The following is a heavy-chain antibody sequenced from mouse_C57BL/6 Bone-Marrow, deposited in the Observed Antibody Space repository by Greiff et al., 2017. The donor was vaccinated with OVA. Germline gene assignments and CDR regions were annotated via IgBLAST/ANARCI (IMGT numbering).Heavy chain of an antibody. Sequence: VQLVESGAELVKPGASVKISCKASGYAFSSYWMNWVKQRPGKGLEWIGQIYPGDGDTNYNGKFKGKATLTADKSSSTAYMQLRSLTSEDSAVYFCARWGYYSSTPYWYFDVWGTGTTVTVSS. V-gene: IGHV1-80*01. CDR1: GYAFSSYW. D-gene: IGHD1-1*01. CDR3: ARWGYYSSTPYWYFDV. J-gene: IGHJ1*03. CDR2: IYPGDGDT.